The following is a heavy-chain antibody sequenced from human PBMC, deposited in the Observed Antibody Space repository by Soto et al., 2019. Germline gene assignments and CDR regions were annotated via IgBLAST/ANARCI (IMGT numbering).Heavy chain of an antibody. CDR3: ARGLAAELKYGMDV. V-gene: IGHV1-69*13. CDR1: GGTFSIYA. CDR2: IIPIFGTA. J-gene: IGHJ6*02. D-gene: IGHD6-13*01. Sequence: GASVKVSCKASGGTFSIYAISWVRRAPGQGLEWMGGIIPIFGTANYAQKFQGRVTITADESTSTAYMELSSLRSEDTAVYYCARGLAAELKYGMDVWGQGTTVTVSS.